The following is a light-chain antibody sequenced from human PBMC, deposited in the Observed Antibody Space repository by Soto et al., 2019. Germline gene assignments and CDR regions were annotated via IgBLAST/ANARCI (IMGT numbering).Light chain of an antibody. CDR2: SAS. V-gene: IGKV1-27*01. Sequence: DIQMTQSPSSLSASVGDRITITCRASQDISNYLAWYQQKPGKVPKLLIYSASTLQSGVPSRFSGSGSGTDFTLTISSLQPEDVASYFCQKYNSALTFGQGTRLAIK. CDR1: QDISNY. CDR3: QKYNSALT. J-gene: IGKJ5*01.